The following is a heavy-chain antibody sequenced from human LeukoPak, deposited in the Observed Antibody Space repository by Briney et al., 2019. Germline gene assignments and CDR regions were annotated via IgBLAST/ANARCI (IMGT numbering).Heavy chain of an antibody. CDR3: ARDRRDNGGNAGGGYYYYYMDV. Sequence: PSQTLSLTCTVSGGSISSGSYYWSWIRQPAGKGLEWIGRIYTSGSTNYNPSLKSRVTISVDTSKNQFSLKLSSVTAADTAVYYCARDRRDNGGNAGGGYYYYYMDVWGKGTTVTISS. CDR1: GGSISSGSYY. D-gene: IGHD4-23*01. CDR2: IYTSGST. J-gene: IGHJ6*03. V-gene: IGHV4-61*02.